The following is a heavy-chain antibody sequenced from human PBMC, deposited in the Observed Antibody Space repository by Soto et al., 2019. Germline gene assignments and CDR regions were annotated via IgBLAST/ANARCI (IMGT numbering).Heavy chain of an antibody. CDR1: GFTFSNYA. CDR2: ITWNSGSL. CDR3: AITVGSGSYPFAS. V-gene: IGHV3-9*01. Sequence: EVQLVESGGGLVQPGRSLRLSCAASGFTFSNYAMHWVRQAPGKGLEWVSLITWNSGSLSFAASVKGRFTISRDNAKNSLYLAMNSLSTEDTALYFCAITVGSGSYPFASWGQGTLVTVSS. D-gene: IGHD3-10*01. J-gene: IGHJ4*02.